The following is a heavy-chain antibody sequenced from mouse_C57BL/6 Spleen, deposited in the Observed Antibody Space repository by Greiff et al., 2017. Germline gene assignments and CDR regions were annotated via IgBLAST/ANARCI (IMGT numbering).Heavy chain of an antibody. CDR2: INPSSGYT. D-gene: IGHD1-1*01. V-gene: IGHV1-7*01. CDR3: ARGDYGSAWVAY. Sequence: QVQLQQSGAELAKPGASVKLSCKASGYTFPSYWMHWVKQRPGQGLEWIGYINPSSGYTTYNQKFKDKATLTADKSSSTAYMQLSSLTYEDSAVYYCARGDYGSAWVAYWGQGTLVTVSA. CDR1: GYTFPSYW. J-gene: IGHJ3*01.